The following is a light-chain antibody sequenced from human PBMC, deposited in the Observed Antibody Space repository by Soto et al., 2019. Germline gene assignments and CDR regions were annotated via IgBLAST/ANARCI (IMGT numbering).Light chain of an antibody. CDR3: QQYGSSSWT. CDR2: GAS. CDR1: QSVSSSY. Sequence: EIVLTQSPGTLSLSPWERATLSCRASQSVSSSYFAWYQQRFGQAPRLLIYGASSRATGIPDRFSGSGSGTDFTLTISRLEPEDFAVYYCQQYGSSSWTFGQGTKVE. J-gene: IGKJ1*01. V-gene: IGKV3-20*01.